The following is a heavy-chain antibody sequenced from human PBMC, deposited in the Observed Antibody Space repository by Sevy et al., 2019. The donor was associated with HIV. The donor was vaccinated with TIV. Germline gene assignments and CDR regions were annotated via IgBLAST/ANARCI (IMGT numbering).Heavy chain of an antibody. J-gene: IGHJ6*03. CDR3: TRGETDYSGSSTYYYYYYMDV. V-gene: IGHV3-49*04. D-gene: IGHD1-26*01. CDR1: GFTFGDYA. Sequence: GGSLRLSCTASGFTFGDYAMSWVRQAPGKGLEWVGFIRSKAYGGTTEYAASVKGRFTISRDDSKSIAYLQMNSLKTEDTAVYYCTRGETDYSGSSTYYYYYYMDVWGKGTTVTVSS. CDR2: IRSKAYGGTT.